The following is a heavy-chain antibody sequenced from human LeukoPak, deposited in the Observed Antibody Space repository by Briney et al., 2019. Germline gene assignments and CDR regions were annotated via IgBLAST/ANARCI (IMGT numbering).Heavy chain of an antibody. CDR3: ARTVVVAATPPRINWFDP. Sequence: SETLSLTCTVSGGSISSGGYYWSWFRQHPGKGLEWIGYIYSSGNTYYNPSLKSRVTISVDTSKNQFSLKLSSVTAADTAVYYCARTVVVAATPPRINWFDPWGQGTLVTVSS. V-gene: IGHV4-31*03. CDR2: IYSSGNT. CDR1: GGSISSGGYY. D-gene: IGHD2-15*01. J-gene: IGHJ5*02.